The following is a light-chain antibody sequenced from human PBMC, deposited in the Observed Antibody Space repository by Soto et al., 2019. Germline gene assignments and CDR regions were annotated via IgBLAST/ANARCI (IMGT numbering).Light chain of an antibody. V-gene: IGKV1-5*01. CDR1: ESIGTR. J-gene: IGKJ1*01. CDR3: QQYDSYART. CDR2: DAS. Sequence: DIQMTQSPSTLSASVGDSVTISCRASESIGTRLAWYQQKPGKAPKLLISDASTLESGAPSRFSGSGSGTEFTITIISLQPYDFATYYCQQYDSYARTCGPGTKLDIK.